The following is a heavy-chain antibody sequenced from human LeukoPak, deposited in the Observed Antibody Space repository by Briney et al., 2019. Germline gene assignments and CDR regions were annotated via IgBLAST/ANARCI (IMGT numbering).Heavy chain of an antibody. D-gene: IGHD3-10*01. CDR3: AKGLYYYYGSGSYTLDY. J-gene: IGHJ4*02. CDR1: GFTFSSYW. CDR2: IKQDGSEK. V-gene: IGHV3-7*03. Sequence: GGSLRLSCAASGFTFSSYWMTWVRQAPGKGLEWVANIKQDGSEKYYVDSVKGRFTISRDNAKNSLYLQMNSLRAEDTAVYYCAKGLYYYYGSGSYTLDYWGQGTLVTVSS.